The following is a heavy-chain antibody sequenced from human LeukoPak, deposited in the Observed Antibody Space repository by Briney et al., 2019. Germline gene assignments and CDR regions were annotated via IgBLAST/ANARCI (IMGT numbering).Heavy chain of an antibody. CDR2: ISYDGSNK. CDR3: AKDAKYYDILTGPPFLDY. J-gene: IGHJ4*02. Sequence: GGSLRLSCAASGFTFSSYGMHWVRQAPGKGLEWVAVISYDGSNKYYADSVKGRFTISRDNSKNTLYLQMNSLRAEDTAVYYCAKDAKYYDILTGPPFLDYWGQGTLVTVSS. V-gene: IGHV3-30*18. D-gene: IGHD3-9*01. CDR1: GFTFSSYG.